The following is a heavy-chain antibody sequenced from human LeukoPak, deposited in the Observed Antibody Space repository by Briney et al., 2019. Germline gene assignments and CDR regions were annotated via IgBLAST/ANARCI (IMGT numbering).Heavy chain of an antibody. D-gene: IGHD6-13*01. V-gene: IGHV6-1*01. CDR2: TYYRSKWYN. J-gene: IGHJ4*02. CDR1: GDSVSSNSAA. CDR3: ARDHEGSSIAAAGTSPYFDY. Sequence: PSQTPSLTCAISGDSVSSNSAAWNWIRQSPSRGLEWLGRTYYRSKWYNDYAVSVKSRITINPDTSKNQFSLQLNSVTPEDTAVYYCARDHEGSSIAAAGTSPYFDYWGQGTLVTVSS.